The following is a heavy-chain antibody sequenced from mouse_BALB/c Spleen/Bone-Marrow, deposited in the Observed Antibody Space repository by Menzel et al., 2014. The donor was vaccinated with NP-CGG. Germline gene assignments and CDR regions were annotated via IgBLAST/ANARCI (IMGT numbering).Heavy chain of an antibody. J-gene: IGHJ2*01. V-gene: IGHV5-9-4*01. CDR3: ARDSSGYFDY. CDR2: ISSGGSYT. CDR1: GFTFXYYA. Sequence: EVKVVDSGGGLVKPGGSLKLSCAASGFTFXYYAVSWVRQSPEKSLEWVAEISSGGSYTYYPDTVTGRFTISRDNAKNTLYLEMSSLRSEDTAMYYCARDSSGYFDYWGQGTTLTVSS. D-gene: IGHD3-1*01.